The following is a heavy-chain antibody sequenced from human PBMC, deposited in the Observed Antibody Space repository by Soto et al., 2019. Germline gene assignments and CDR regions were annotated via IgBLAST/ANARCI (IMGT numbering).Heavy chain of an antibody. V-gene: IGHV3-23*01. D-gene: IGHD3-22*01. Sequence: EVQLLESGGGLVQPGGSLRLSCAASGFTFSSYAMSWVRQAPGKGLEWVSAISGSGGSTYYADSVKGRFTISRDNSKNTLYLQMNSLRAEDTAVYYCAKVLSYDSSGYYWGGFADPDDAFDIWGQGTMVTVSS. CDR3: AKVLSYDSSGYYWGGFADPDDAFDI. J-gene: IGHJ3*02. CDR1: GFTFSSYA. CDR2: ISGSGGST.